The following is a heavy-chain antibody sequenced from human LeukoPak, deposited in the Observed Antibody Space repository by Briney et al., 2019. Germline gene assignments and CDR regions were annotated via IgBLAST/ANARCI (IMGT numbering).Heavy chain of an antibody. Sequence: GGSLRLSCAASGFTFSSYAMSWVRQAPGKGLEWVSAISGSGGITDYADSVKGRFTISRDNSKYTLYLQMNSLRAEDTAIYYCAKVIPAAGSVYWGQGTLVTVSS. CDR2: ISGSGGIT. CDR3: AKVIPAAGSVY. D-gene: IGHD6-13*01. V-gene: IGHV3-23*01. CDR1: GFTFSSYA. J-gene: IGHJ4*02.